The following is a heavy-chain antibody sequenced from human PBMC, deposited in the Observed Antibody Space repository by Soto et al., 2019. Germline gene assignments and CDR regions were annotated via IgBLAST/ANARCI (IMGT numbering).Heavy chain of an antibody. CDR1: GGSISSYY. CDR2: IYYSGST. Sequence: SETLSLTCTVSGGSISSYYWSWIRQPPGKGLEWIGYIYYSGSTNYNPSLKSRVTISVDTSKNQFSLKLSSVTAAETAVYYCAIDDLREYGDYFDYWGQGNLVTVSS. J-gene: IGHJ4*02. V-gene: IGHV4-59*01. CDR3: AIDDLREYGDYFDY. D-gene: IGHD4-17*01.